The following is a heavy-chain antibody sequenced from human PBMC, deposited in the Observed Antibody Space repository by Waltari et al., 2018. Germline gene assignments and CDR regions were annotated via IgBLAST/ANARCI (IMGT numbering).Heavy chain of an antibody. D-gene: IGHD3-10*01. Sequence: VQLVESGGGLVQPGGSLRLSCAASGFTFSSYWMSWVRQAPGKGLEWIGRIYTSGSTNYNPSLKSRVTISVDTSKNQFSLKLSSVTAADTAVYYCARDPPYYYGSGVFDYWGQGTLVTVSS. J-gene: IGHJ4*02. CDR1: GFTFSSYW. V-gene: IGHV4-4*08. CDR2: IYTSGST. CDR3: ARDPPYYYGSGVFDY.